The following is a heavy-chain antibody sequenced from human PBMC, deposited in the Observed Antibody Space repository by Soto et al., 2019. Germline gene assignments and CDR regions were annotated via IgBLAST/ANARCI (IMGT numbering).Heavy chain of an antibody. V-gene: IGHV2-70*01. J-gene: IGHJ6*02. CDR2: IDWDDDK. D-gene: IGHD2-2*01. Sequence: SGPTLVNPTQPLTLTCTFSGFSLSTSGMCVSWIRQLPGKALEWLALIDWDDDKYYSTSLKTRLTISKDTSKNQVVLTMTNMDPVDTATYYCARNXVVVPAASYYYYYGMDVWGQGTTVTVSS. CDR1: GFSLSTSGMC. CDR3: ARNXVVVPAASYYYYYGMDV.